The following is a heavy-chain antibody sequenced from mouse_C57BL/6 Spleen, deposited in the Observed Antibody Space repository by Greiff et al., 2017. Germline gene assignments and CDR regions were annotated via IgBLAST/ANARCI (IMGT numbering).Heavy chain of an antibody. Sequence: QVTLKESGPGISQSSQTLSLTCSFSGFSLSTSGMGVSWIRQPSGKGLEWLAHIYWDDDKRYNPSLKRRLTISTDTSRNQVFLKITSVDTADTATYYCARRAQTGWFAYWGQGTLVTVSA. J-gene: IGHJ3*01. CDR1: GFSLSTSGMG. CDR3: ARRAQTGWFAY. D-gene: IGHD4-1*01. V-gene: IGHV8-12*01. CDR2: IYWDDDK.